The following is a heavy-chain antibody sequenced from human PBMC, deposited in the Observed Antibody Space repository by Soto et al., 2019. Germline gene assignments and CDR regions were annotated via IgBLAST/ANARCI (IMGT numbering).Heavy chain of an antibody. Sequence: PGGSLILSCAAPGFTSDSYGMHCGRQAPGKGLGWVAVIWYDGSNKYYADSVKGRFTISRDNSKNTLYLQMNSLRAEDTAVYYCARDQSGYDSSAHGLDYWGQGT. CDR3: ARDQSGYDSSAHGLDY. J-gene: IGHJ4*02. V-gene: IGHV3-33*01. D-gene: IGHD5-12*01. CDR1: GFTSDSYG. CDR2: IWYDGSNK.